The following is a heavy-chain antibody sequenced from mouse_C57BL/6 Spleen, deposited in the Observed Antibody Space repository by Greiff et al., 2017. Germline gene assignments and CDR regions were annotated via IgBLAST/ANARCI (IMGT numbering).Heavy chain of an antibody. Sequence: QVQLQQSGAELVRPGASVTLSCKASGYTFTDYEMHWVKQTPVHGLEWIGAIDPETGGTAYNQKFKGKAILTADKSSSTAYMELRSLTSEDSAVYYCTRAVGAQATLAYWGQGTLVTVSA. CDR2: IDPETGGT. V-gene: IGHV1-15*01. CDR1: GYTFTDYE. D-gene: IGHD3-2*02. CDR3: TRAVGAQATLAY. J-gene: IGHJ3*01.